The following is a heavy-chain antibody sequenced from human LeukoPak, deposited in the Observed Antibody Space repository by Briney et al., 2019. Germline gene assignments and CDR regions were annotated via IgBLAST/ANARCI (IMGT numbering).Heavy chain of an antibody. D-gene: IGHD3-22*01. V-gene: IGHV4-38-2*02. Sequence: PSETLSLTCTVSGYSISSGYYWGWIRQPPGKGLEWIGTIYYRGSTYYNPSLKSRVTISVDTSKNQFSLKLSSVTAADTAVYYCARHDSSGPYNAFDIWGQGTMVTVSP. J-gene: IGHJ3*02. CDR1: GYSISSGYY. CDR2: IYYRGST. CDR3: ARHDSSGPYNAFDI.